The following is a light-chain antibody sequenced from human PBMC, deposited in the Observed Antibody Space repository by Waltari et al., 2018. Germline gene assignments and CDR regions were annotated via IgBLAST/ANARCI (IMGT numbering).Light chain of an antibody. J-gene: IGKJ1*01. Sequence: DIVLTQPPATLSLSPGERATLSCRASQSINNYLAWYQQKPGQAPRLLIYSASNRATGIPARFSGSGSGTDFFLTISSLDPEDFAVYYCQQRSSWPRTFGQGTRVEIK. CDR1: QSINNY. CDR2: SAS. V-gene: IGKV3-11*01. CDR3: QQRSSWPRT.